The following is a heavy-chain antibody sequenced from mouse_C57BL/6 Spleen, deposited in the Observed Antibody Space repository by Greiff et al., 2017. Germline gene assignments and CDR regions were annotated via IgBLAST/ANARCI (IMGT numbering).Heavy chain of an antibody. V-gene: IGHV1-54*01. CDR2: INPGSGGT. J-gene: IGHJ4*01. Sequence: VQLKQSGAELVRPGTSVKVSCKASGYAFTNYLIEWVKQRPGQGLEWIGVINPGSGGTNYNEKFKGKATLTADKSSSTAYMQLSSLTSEDSAVYFCARELYAMDYWGQGTSVTVSS. CDR3: ARELYAMDY. CDR1: GYAFTNYL.